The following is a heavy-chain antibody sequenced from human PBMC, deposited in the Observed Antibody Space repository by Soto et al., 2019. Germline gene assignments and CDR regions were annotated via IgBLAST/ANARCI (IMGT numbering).Heavy chain of an antibody. CDR2: INRGASGT. Sequence: PDGSLRLSCAGSGASFSIYVVSGVRHATRKRLEWVAMINRGASGTHYVDSVKGRFTISRDNAKNSLYLQMNSLRVEDTAVYYCATRDTAEIQTAAYWGQGTLVSVSS. D-gene: IGHD2-15*01. J-gene: IGHJ4*02. CDR3: ATRDTAEIQTAAY. CDR1: GASFSIYV. V-gene: IGHV3-7*01.